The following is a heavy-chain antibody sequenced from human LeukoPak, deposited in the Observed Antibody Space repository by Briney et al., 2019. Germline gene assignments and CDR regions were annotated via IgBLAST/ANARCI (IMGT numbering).Heavy chain of an antibody. CDR3: ARNLIPEQLVLNF. V-gene: IGHV4-59*01. J-gene: IGHJ4*02. D-gene: IGHD6-13*01. Sequence: PSETLSLTCTVSGGSISSYYWSWIRQPPGKGLEWIGYIYYSGSTNYNPSLKSRVTMSVDTSKNQFSLNLRSVTPEDTAVYYCARNLIPEQLVLNFWGQGTLVTVSS. CDR1: GGSISSYY. CDR2: IYYSGST.